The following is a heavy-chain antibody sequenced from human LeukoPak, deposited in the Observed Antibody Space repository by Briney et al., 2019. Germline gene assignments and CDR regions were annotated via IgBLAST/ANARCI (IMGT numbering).Heavy chain of an antibody. CDR3: AKNYGSGTYYNFPDY. J-gene: IGHJ4*02. D-gene: IGHD3-10*01. Sequence: GGSLRLSCTASGFIFSSYAMTWVRLAPGKGLEWVSTIRDSGTGTFYADSVQGRFTISRDNSKNTLYLQMNSLRAEDTAVYYRAKNYGSGTYYNFPDYWGQGTLLTVSS. V-gene: IGHV3-23*01. CDR1: GFIFSSYA. CDR2: IRDSGTGT.